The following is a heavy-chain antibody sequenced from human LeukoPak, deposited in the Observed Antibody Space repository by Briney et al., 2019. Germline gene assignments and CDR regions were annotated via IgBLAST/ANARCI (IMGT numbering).Heavy chain of an antibody. D-gene: IGHD2-2*02. V-gene: IGHV3-7*01. Sequence: GGSLRLSCVGSGFMLSTYWMSWVRQAPGKGLEWVANIKKDGSIKYYVDSVKGRFTISRDNAKNSLYLQMNSLRAEDTAVYYCARDWIVVVPAAILNYYYYGMDVWGQGTTVTVSS. CDR3: ARDWIVVVPAAILNYYYYGMDV. CDR2: IKKDGSIK. J-gene: IGHJ6*02. CDR1: GFMLSTYW.